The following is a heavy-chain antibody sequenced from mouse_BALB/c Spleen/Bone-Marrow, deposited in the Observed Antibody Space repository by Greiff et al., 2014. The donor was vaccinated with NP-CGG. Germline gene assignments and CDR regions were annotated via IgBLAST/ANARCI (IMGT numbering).Heavy chain of an antibody. V-gene: IGHV1-7*01. Sequence: VQLQQSGAQVAKPGASVKVSCKASGYTFTSYWMHWVKQRPGQGLEWIGYINPITGYTEYNQKFKDKATLTADKSSSTAYMQLSSLTSEDSAVYYCARNYDYDGGYCAMDYWGQGTSVTVSS. D-gene: IGHD2-4*01. CDR2: INPITGYT. J-gene: IGHJ4*01. CDR3: ARNYDYDGGYCAMDY. CDR1: GYTFTSYW.